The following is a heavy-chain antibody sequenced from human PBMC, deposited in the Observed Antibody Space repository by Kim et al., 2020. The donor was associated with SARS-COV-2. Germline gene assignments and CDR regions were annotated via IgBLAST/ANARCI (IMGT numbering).Heavy chain of an antibody. CDR3: ARVLTSGWSYFYY. CDR1: GFTFSSYS. J-gene: IGHJ4*02. V-gene: IGHV3-21*01. D-gene: IGHD6-19*01. CDR2: ISSSGSYI. Sequence: GGSLRLSCAASGFTFSSYSMNWVRQAPGKGLEWISSISSSGSYIYYADSMKGRFTISRDNARASLYLQMNSLRAEDTAVYYCARVLTSGWSYFYYCGQGT.